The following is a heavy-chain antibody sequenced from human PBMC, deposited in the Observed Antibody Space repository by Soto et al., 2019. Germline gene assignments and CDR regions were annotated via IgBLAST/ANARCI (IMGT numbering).Heavy chain of an antibody. Sequence: PSETLSLTCTVSGGSISSSSYYWGWIRQPPGKGLEWIGSIYYSGSTYYNPSLKSRVTISVDTSKNQFSLKLSSVTAADTAVYYCVRITIFGVVITPRYYFDYWGQGTLVTVS. J-gene: IGHJ4*02. CDR1: GGSISSSSYY. D-gene: IGHD3-3*01. V-gene: IGHV4-39*01. CDR3: VRITIFGVVITPRYYFDY. CDR2: IYYSGST.